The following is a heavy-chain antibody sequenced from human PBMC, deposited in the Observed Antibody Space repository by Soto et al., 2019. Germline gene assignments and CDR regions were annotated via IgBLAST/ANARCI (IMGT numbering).Heavy chain of an antibody. D-gene: IGHD2-21*02. Sequence: QVQLQQSGPGLVRPSQTLSLTCAISGDSVSSTSAAWHWLRQSPSRGLEWLGRTYYRSKWYIDYSGSVRSRISINPDTSNNQFTLQLNSVTPEDTAVYYCAKVPGGGGLRFDTWGQGTLVTVSS. CDR3: AKVPGGGGLRFDT. CDR2: TYYRSKWYI. V-gene: IGHV6-1*01. J-gene: IGHJ5*02. CDR1: GDSVSSTSAA.